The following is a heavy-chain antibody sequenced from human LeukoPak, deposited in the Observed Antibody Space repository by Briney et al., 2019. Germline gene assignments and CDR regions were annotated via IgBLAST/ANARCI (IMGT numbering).Heavy chain of an antibody. D-gene: IGHD3-16*01. J-gene: IGHJ5*02. V-gene: IGHV4-61*02. Sequence: PSQTLSLTCTVSGGSISSGSYYWSWIRQPAGTGLEWIGRIYTSGSTNYNPSLKSRVTISVDTSKNQFSLKLSSVTAADTAVYYCARSPVWWFDPWGQGTLVTVSS. CDR2: IYTSGST. CDR3: ARSPVWWFDP. CDR1: GGSISSGSYY.